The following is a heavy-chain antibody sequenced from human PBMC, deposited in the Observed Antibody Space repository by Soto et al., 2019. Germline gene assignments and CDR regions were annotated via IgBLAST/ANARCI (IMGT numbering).Heavy chain of an antibody. CDR1: GFGFTRSA. J-gene: IGHJ4*02. Sequence: QMQLVQSGPEVKKPGTSVKVSCKASGFGFTRSAIQWVRQARGQHLEWIGWIVVGSSNTKYAQKFQERVIITSDKSTSSAYMELSSLRADDTAVYYSWAEIDDYEDYNFWGQGTLVTVSS. D-gene: IGHD4-17*01. CDR3: WAEIDDYEDYNF. V-gene: IGHV1-58*02. CDR2: IVVGSSNT.